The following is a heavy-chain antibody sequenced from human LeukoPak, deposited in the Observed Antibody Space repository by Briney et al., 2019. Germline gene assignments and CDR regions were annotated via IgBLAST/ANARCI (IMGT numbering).Heavy chain of an antibody. Sequence: GGSLRLSCAASGFTFSSYNMNWARQAPGKGLEWVSYISGRGNTIKYADSVKGRFTISRDNGKNSLYLHMSSLRAEDTAVYYCARDPPALEDFDYWGQGTQVTVSS. CDR2: ISGRGNTI. CDR1: GFTFSSYN. CDR3: ARDPPALEDFDY. V-gene: IGHV3-48*04. J-gene: IGHJ4*02.